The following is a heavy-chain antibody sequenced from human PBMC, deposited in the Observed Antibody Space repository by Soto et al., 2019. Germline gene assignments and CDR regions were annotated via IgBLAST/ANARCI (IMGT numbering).Heavy chain of an antibody. V-gene: IGHV3-23*01. CDR1: GFTVSSHA. CDR3: TKSRRSILMVYGFGGMDV. CDR2: ISGSGDGT. D-gene: IGHD2-8*01. Sequence: EVQLLESGGGVVQRGGSLRLSCAASGFTVSSHAMSWVRQAPGKGLEWVSSISGSGDGTYYGDSVKGRFTISRDSSSSTLYLQMNNLRGEDTAVSFCTKSRRSILMVYGFGGMDVWGQGTTVTVSS. J-gene: IGHJ6*02.